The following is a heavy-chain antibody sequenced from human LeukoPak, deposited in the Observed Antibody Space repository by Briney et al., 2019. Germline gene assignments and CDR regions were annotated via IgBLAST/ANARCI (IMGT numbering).Heavy chain of an antibody. CDR3: ARPHGDYVWGTYHY. CDR2: IWYDGSNK. D-gene: IGHD3-16*01. CDR1: GFTFSGSA. V-gene: IGHV3-33*08. J-gene: IGHJ4*02. Sequence: GGSLRLSCAASGFTFSGSAMHWVRQAPGKGLEWVAVIWYDGSNKYYADSVKGRFTISRDNSKNTLYLQMNSLRAEDTAVYYCARPHGDYVWGTYHYWGQGTLVTVSS.